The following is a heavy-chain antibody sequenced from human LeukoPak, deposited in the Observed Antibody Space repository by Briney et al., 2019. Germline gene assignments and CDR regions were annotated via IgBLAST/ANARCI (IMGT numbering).Heavy chain of an antibody. V-gene: IGHV4-61*02. Sequence: SSQTLSLTCTVSGGSISSGSYYWSWIRQPPGKGLEWIGRIYTSGSTNYNPSLKSRVTISVDTSKNQFSLKLSSVTAADTAVYYCARSLRYFDWLSQFDYWGQGTLVTVSS. J-gene: IGHJ4*02. CDR1: GGSISSGSYY. CDR3: ARSLRYFDWLSQFDY. CDR2: IYTSGST. D-gene: IGHD3-9*01.